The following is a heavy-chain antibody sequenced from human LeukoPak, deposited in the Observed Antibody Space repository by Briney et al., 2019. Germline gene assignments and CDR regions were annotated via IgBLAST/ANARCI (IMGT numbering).Heavy chain of an antibody. CDR1: GFTFSSYA. Sequence: GGSLRLSCAASGFTFSSYAMSWVCQALGKGLEWVSAISGSGGSTYYADSVKGRFTISRDNSKNTLYLQMNSLRAEDTAVYYCASPNRITLDYWGQGTLVTVSS. V-gene: IGHV3-23*01. CDR2: ISGSGGST. CDR3: ASPNRITLDY. J-gene: IGHJ4*02.